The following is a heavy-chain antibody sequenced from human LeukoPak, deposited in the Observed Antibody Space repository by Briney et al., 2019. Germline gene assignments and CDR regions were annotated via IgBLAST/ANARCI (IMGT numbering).Heavy chain of an antibody. CDR3: ARAGSGGTTFYYFDY. D-gene: IGHD1-1*01. CDR1: GGFISSYY. CDR2: INHSGST. J-gene: IGHJ4*02. Sequence: SETLSLTCTVPGGFISSYYWSWIRQPPGKGLEWIGEINHSGSTNYNPSLKSRVTISVDTSKNQFSLKLSSVTAADTAVYYCARAGSGGTTFYYFDYWGQGTLVTVSS. V-gene: IGHV4-34*01.